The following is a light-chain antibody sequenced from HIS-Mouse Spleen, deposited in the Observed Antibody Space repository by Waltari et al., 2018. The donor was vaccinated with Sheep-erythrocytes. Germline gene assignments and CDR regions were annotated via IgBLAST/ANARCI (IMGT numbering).Light chain of an antibody. Sequence: QSALTQPRSVSGSPGQSVTLSFTGTSSDVGGYNSVSWYQQHPGKAPKLMMYDVSKRPSGVPDRFSGSKSGNTASLTISGLQAEDEADYYCCSYAGSYNHVFATGTKVTVL. V-gene: IGLV2-11*01. CDR3: CSYAGSYNHV. CDR1: SSDVGGYNS. CDR2: DVS. J-gene: IGLJ1*01.